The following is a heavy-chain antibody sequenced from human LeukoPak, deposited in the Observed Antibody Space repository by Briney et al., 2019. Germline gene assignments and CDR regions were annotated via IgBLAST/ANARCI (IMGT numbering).Heavy chain of an antibody. CDR2: ISGSGGST. CDR1: GFTFSSYW. J-gene: IGHJ5*02. D-gene: IGHD3-10*01. V-gene: IGHV3-23*01. Sequence: PGGSLRLSCAASGFTFSSYWMSWVRQAPGKGLEWVSAISGSGGSTYYADSVKGRFTISRDNSKNTLYLQMNSLRAEDTAVYYCAKDPGSNLVRGELSDLSTLNWFDPWGQGTLVTVSS. CDR3: AKDPGSNLVRGELSDLSTLNWFDP.